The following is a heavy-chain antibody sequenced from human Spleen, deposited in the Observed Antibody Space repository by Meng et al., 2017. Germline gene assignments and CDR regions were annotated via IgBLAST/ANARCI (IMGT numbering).Heavy chain of an antibody. V-gene: IGHV3-21*01. Sequence: GESLKISCDASGFTFSSYTINWVRQAPGKGLEWVSSISVSGSYIFYGDSVKGRFTISTDNAKNSLYLHMNSLRAEDTAVYYCARAPTTPYHYILTGYGNDAFGIWGQGTMVTVSS. CDR3: ARAPTTPYHYILTGYGNDAFGI. J-gene: IGHJ3*02. CDR1: GFTFSSYT. D-gene: IGHD3-9*01. CDR2: ISVSGSYI.